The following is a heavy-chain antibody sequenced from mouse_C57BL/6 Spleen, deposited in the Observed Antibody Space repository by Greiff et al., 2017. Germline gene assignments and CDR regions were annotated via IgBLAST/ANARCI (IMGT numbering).Heavy chain of an antibody. D-gene: IGHD2-2*01. CDR3: TRRGYGDWYFDV. CDR1: GFTFSDAW. Sequence: DVQLQESGGGLVQPGGSMKLSCAASGFTFSDAWMDWVRLPPEKGLEWVAEIRNKANNHATYYAESVKGRFTISRDDSKSSVYLQMNSLRAEDTGIYYCTRRGYGDWYFDVWGTGTTVTVSS. CDR2: IRNKANNHAT. V-gene: IGHV6-6*01. J-gene: IGHJ1*03.